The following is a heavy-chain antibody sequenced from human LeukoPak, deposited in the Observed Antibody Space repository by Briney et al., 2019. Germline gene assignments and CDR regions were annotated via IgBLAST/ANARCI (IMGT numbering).Heavy chain of an antibody. CDR1: RYAFTTYP. Sequence: GSVNVSSKPSRYAFTTYPMNWVRHAPGQELEWMGWIKTNIVNPTSTQGFTGRFDSSLDTSISTVYLQISSLKPDDTAVYYCARSYCSGGDCHPQQKVYYFDFWGQGTLVAVSS. CDR3: ARSYCSGGDCHPQQKVYYFDF. V-gene: IGHV7-4-1*02. D-gene: IGHD2-15*01. CDR2: IKTNIVNP. J-gene: IGHJ4*02.